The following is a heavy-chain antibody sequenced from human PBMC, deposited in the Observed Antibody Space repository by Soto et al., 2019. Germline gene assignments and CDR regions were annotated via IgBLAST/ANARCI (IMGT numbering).Heavy chain of an antibody. CDR2: IIPIFGTA. J-gene: IGHJ6*02. Sequence: QVQLVQSGAEVQKPGSSVKVSCKASGCTFSSYAISWVRQAPGQGHEWMGGIIPIFGTANYAQKFQGRVTIPADESTSTAYMVLSSLRPEDTAVDCGARAHPWEAPCYCYYGMDVWGQGTTVTVFS. CDR3: ARAHPWEAPCYCYYGMDV. CDR1: GCTFSSYA. D-gene: IGHD1-26*01. V-gene: IGHV1-69*01.